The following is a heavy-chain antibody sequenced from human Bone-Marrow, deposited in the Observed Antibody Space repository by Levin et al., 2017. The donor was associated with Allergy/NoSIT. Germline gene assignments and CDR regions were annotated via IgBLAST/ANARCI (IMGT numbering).Heavy chain of an antibody. Sequence: GGSLRLSCAASGFTFSDHYMDWVRQAPGKGLEWVARSRNEANSYTTEYAASVKGRFTISRDDSMNSLYLQMSSLQTDDTAVYYCARAGSNRGWHFFDFWGQGIQVSVSS. CDR3: ARAGSNRGWHFFDF. CDR2: SRNEANSYTT. V-gene: IGHV3-72*01. J-gene: IGHJ4*02. D-gene: IGHD6-19*01. CDR1: GFTFSDHY.